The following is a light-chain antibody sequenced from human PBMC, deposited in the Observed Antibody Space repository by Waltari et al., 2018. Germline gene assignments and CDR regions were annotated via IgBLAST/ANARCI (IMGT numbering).Light chain of an antibody. Sequence: EIVLTQSPGTLSLSLGERATLSCRASQSVGRALTWYQQKPGQAPRLLIYGASTRAPGIPDRFSGSGSGTDFGLTISRLEPDDFAVYFCQHYLRLPVTFGQGTTVEI. J-gene: IGKJ1*01. CDR1: QSVGRA. V-gene: IGKV3-20*01. CDR2: GAS. CDR3: QHYLRLPVT.